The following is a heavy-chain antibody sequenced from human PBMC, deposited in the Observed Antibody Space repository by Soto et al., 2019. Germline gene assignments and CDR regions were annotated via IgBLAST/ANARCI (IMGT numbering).Heavy chain of an antibody. D-gene: IGHD3-16*01. J-gene: IGHJ1*01. CDR3: ARVFWGPAGHLNLLAF. Sequence: SETLSLTCTVSGGSISSYYWSWIRQPPGKGLEWIGYIYYSGSTNYNPSLKSRVTISVDTSKNQFSLKLSSVTAADTAVYYCARVFWGPAGHLNLLAFCGQGSLVPGSS. CDR2: IYYSGST. V-gene: IGHV4-59*01. CDR1: GGSISSYY.